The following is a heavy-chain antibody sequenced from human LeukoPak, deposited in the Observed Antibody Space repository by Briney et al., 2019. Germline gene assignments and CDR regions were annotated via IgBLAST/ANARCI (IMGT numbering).Heavy chain of an antibody. D-gene: IGHD2-8*02. CDR1: GFTFSTYD. J-gene: IGHJ4*02. CDR3: ATGGFGHCTGAFCYPFDS. Sequence: GGSLRLSCAVSGFTFSTYDMRWVRQTPGKGLEWVAAISGDNPGTYHATSVRGRFSISRDNSKNTLHLQMNGLKAEDAAIYYCATGGFGHCTGAFCYPFDSWGQGTLVTVSS. V-gene: IGHV3-23*01. CDR2: ISGDNPGT.